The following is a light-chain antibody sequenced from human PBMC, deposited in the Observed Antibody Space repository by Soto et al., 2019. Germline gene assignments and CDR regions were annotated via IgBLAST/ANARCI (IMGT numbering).Light chain of an antibody. Sequence: SVLTQPASASGSPGQSITISCTGTSSDVGIYNLVSWYQHYPGKAPQLLIYEGTKRPSGVSHRFSGSKSGNTASLTISGLQAEDEADYYCCSYAGITTYVFGTGTKVTVL. J-gene: IGLJ1*01. V-gene: IGLV2-23*01. CDR2: EGT. CDR1: SSDVGIYNL. CDR3: CSYAGITTYV.